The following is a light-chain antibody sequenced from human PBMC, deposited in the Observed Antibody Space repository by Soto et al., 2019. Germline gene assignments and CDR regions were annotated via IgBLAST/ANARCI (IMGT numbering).Light chain of an antibody. CDR1: QSISNW. V-gene: IGKV1-5*03. J-gene: IGKJ2*01. CDR2: KAS. CDR3: QQYNSFLYT. Sequence: DIQVTQSPSTLSASVGDRVTITCRASQSISNWLAWYQQKPGKAPKLLIYKASSLESGVPSRFSGSGSGTEVTLTISSLQPDDFATYYCQQYNSFLYTFGQGTKLEI.